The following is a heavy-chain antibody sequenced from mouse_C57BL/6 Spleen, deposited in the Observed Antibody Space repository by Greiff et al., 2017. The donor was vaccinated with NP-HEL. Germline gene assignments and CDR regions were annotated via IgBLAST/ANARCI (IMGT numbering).Heavy chain of an antibody. CDR3: ARQYDYDGGFAY. CDR1: GFSLTSYG. D-gene: IGHD2-4*01. J-gene: IGHJ3*01. V-gene: IGHV2-6*03. CDR2: IWSDGST. Sequence: VKLMESGPGLVAPSQSLSITCTVSGFSLTSYGVHWVRQPPGKGLEWLVVIWSDGSTTYNSALKSRLSISKDNSKSQVFLQMNSLQTDDTAMYYCARQYDYDGGFAYWGQGTLVTVSA.